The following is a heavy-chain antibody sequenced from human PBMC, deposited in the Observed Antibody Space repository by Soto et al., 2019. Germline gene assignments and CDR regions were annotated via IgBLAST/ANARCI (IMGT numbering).Heavy chain of an antibody. CDR2: INHSGST. D-gene: IGHD2-2*01. CDR1: GGSFSGYY. J-gene: IGHJ5*02. Sequence: PSETLSLTCAFYGGSFSGYYWSWIRQPPGKGLEWIGEINHSGSTNYNPSLKSRVTISVDTSKNQFSLKLSSVTAADTAVYYCARGLNIVVVPSANNWFDPWGQVTLGTVSS. CDR3: ARGLNIVVVPSANNWFDP. V-gene: IGHV4-34*01.